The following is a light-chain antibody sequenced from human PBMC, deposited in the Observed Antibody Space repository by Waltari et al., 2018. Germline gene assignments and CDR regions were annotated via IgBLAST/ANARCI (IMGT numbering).Light chain of an antibody. CDR3: SSHTSTVPHV. CDR1: SNDVGGYGY. Sequence: QSALTQPASVSGSPGQSVSISCTGTSNDVGGYGYVSWYQQFPGKAPKLMIYEVSSRPPGVSSRFSGSKSGNTASLTISGLQAEDEAVYYCSSHTSTVPHVFGTGTKVTVV. CDR2: EVS. V-gene: IGLV2-14*01. J-gene: IGLJ1*01.